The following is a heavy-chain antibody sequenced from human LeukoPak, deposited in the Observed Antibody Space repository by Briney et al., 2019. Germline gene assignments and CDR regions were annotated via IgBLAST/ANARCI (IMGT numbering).Heavy chain of an antibody. CDR2: ISHDGRTK. V-gene: IGHV3-30*04. D-gene: IGHD5-24*01. CDR1: GVNFDNFA. CDR3: ARPSPPGDGYNPPAH. Sequence: PGGSLRLSCVVSGVNFDNFAMHWGRQPLGKGLEWGAVISHDGRTKYYADSMKGRITISRDNSKNTLFLQMNNLRSEDTAVYFCARPSPPGDGYNPPAHWGQGTLVTVSS. J-gene: IGHJ4*02.